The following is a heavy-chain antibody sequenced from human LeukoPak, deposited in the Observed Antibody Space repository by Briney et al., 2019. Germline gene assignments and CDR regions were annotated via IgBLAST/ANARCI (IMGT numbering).Heavy chain of an antibody. CDR3: ARAYGDRPFDY. J-gene: IGHJ4*02. Sequence: PSETLSFTCTVSGGSISSYYWSWIRQPPGKGLEWIGYIYYSGSTNYNPSLKSRVTISVDTSKNQFSLKLSSVTAADTAVYYCARAYGDRPFDYWGQGTLVTVSS. D-gene: IGHD4-17*01. V-gene: IGHV4-59*01. CDR2: IYYSGST. CDR1: GGSISSYY.